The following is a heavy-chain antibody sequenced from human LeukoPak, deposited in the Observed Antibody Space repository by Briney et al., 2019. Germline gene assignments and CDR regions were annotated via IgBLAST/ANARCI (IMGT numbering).Heavy chain of an antibody. D-gene: IGHD3-9*01. CDR3: ARVQVLRYFDWPNYLDY. CDR1: GVSISSSSYY. CDR2: MSYSGST. Sequence: SETLSLTCTVSGVSISSSSYYWGWIRQPPGKGLEWIGSMSYSGSTYYNPSLKSRVTISVDTSKNQFSLKLSSVTAADTAVYYCARVQVLRYFDWPNYLDYWGQGTLVTVSS. V-gene: IGHV4-39*07. J-gene: IGHJ4*02.